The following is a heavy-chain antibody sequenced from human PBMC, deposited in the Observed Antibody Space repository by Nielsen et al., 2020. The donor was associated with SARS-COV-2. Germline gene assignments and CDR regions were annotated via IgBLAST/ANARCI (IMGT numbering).Heavy chain of an antibody. CDR2: INAGNGNT. Sequence: ASVKVSCMASGYTFTSYAMHWVRQAPGQRLEWMGWINAGNGNTKYSQKFQGRVTITRDTSASTAYMELSSLRSEDTAVYYCARDLGGSGSYYVDYWGQGTLVTVSS. CDR1: GYTFTSYA. CDR3: ARDLGGSGSYYVDY. J-gene: IGHJ4*02. D-gene: IGHD1-26*01. V-gene: IGHV1-3*01.